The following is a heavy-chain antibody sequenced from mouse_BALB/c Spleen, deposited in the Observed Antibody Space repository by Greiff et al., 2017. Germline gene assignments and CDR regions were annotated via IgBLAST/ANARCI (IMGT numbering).Heavy chain of an antibody. CDR2: ISSGGGST. D-gene: IGHD2-3*01. CDR3: ARSGDGYPFAY. J-gene: IGHJ3*01. Sequence: EVKLVESGGGLVKPGGSLKLSCAASGFAFSSYDMSWVRQTPEKRLEWVAYISSGGGSTYYPDTVTGRFTISRDNPKNTLFLQMTSLRSEDTAMYYCARSGDGYPFAYWGQGTLVTVSA. V-gene: IGHV5-12-1*01. CDR1: GFAFSSYD.